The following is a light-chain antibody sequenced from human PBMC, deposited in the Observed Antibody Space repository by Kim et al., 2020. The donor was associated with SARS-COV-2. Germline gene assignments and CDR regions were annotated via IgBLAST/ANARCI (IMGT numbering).Light chain of an antibody. CDR2: EVS. V-gene: IGLV2-23*02. CDR1: SSDVGSYDL. J-gene: IGLJ1*01. CDR3: CSYAGGGTYV. Sequence: QSITISCSGTSSDVGSYDLVSWYQQHPGKAPKLMIYEVSQRPSGVSNRFSGSKSGNTASLTISGLQAEDEADFYCCSYAGGGTYVFGTGTKVTVL.